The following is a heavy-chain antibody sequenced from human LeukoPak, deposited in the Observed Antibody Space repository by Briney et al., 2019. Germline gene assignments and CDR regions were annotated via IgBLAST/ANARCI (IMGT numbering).Heavy chain of an antibody. CDR1: GYTFTSYG. D-gene: IGHD1-26*01. Sequence: ASVKVSCKASGYTFTSYGISWVRQAPGQGLEGMGWISAYNGNTNYAQKLQGRVTMTTDTSTSTAYMELRSLRSDDTAVYYCARDAEWELRAADLAYWGQGTLVTVSS. CDR2: ISAYNGNT. V-gene: IGHV1-18*01. CDR3: ARDAEWELRAADLAY. J-gene: IGHJ4*02.